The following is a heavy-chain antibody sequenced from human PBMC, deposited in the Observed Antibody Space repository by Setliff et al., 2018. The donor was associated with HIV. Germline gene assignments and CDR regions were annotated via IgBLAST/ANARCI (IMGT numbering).Heavy chain of an antibody. Sequence: SETLSLTCAVSGYSISSGYYWGWSRQPPGKGLGWIGSIYHSESTYYNPSLKSRVTISVDTSKNQFSLKLSSVTAADTAVYYCARENYYGSGSLDYWGQGTLVTVSS. D-gene: IGHD3-10*01. CDR2: IYHSEST. CDR3: ARENYYGSGSLDY. CDR1: GYSISSGYY. V-gene: IGHV4-38-2*01. J-gene: IGHJ4*02.